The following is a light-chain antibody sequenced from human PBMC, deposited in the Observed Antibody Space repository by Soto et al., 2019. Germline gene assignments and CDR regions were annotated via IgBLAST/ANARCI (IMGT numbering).Light chain of an antibody. V-gene: IGKV3-15*01. CDR2: GAS. CDR1: QSVSNK. Sequence: EIVMTQSPATLSVSPGERAALSVMASQSVSNKLAWYQQKPGQAPRLLIYGASTRATGIPARFSGSGSGTEFFLNISSLQSEDSAIYYCQHYNNWLGTFGGGTKVDIK. CDR3: QHYNNWLGT. J-gene: IGKJ4*01.